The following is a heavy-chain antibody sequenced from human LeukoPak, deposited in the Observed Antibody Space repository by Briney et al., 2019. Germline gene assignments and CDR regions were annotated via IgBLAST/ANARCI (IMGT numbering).Heavy chain of an antibody. J-gene: IGHJ6*04. CDR2: ISYDGSNK. Sequence: GRSLRLSCAASGFTFSSYGMHWVRQAPGKGLEWVAVISYDGSNKYYAGSVKGRFTISRDNPKNTLYLQMNSLRAEDTAVYYCAGYSGYDHAPPYYGMDVWGKGTTVTVSS. V-gene: IGHV3-30*03. CDR3: AGYSGYDHAPPYYGMDV. D-gene: IGHD5-12*01. CDR1: GFTFSSYG.